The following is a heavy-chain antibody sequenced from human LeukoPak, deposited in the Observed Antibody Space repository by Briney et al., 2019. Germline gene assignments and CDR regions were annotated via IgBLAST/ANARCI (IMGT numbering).Heavy chain of an antibody. V-gene: IGHV4-59*01. D-gene: IGHD3-22*01. CDR2: IYYSGST. CDR1: GGSISSYY. J-gene: IGHJ3*02. CDR3: ARGPPFLYYDSSGYYYGAFDI. Sequence: SETLSLTCTVSGGSISSYYWSWIRQPPGKGLEWIGYIYYSGSTNYNPSLKSRVTISVDTSKNQFSLKLSSVTAADTAVYYCARGPPFLYYDSSGYYYGAFDIWGQGTMVTVSS.